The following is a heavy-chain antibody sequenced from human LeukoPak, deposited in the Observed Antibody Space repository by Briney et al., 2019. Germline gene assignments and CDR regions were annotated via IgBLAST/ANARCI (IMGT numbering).Heavy chain of an antibody. CDR1: GFTFSSYS. J-gene: IGHJ5*02. Sequence: GGSLSLSCAASGFTFSSYSMNWVRQAPGKGLERVSSISSSSSYIYYADSVKGRFTISRDNAKNSLYLQMNSLRAEDTAVYYCARVGITIFGVAEPWGQGALVTVSP. V-gene: IGHV3-21*01. CDR2: ISSSSSYI. D-gene: IGHD3-3*01. CDR3: ARVGITIFGVAEP.